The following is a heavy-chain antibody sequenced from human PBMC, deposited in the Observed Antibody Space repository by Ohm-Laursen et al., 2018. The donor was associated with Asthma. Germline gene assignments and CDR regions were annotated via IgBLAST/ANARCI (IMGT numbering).Heavy chain of an antibody. V-gene: IGHV1-45*02. Sequence: EASVKVSCKASGGTFSSCAISWVRQAPGQGLEWRGWMTPFNGNTNYAQKFQDRVTITRDRSMSTAYMELSSLRSEDSAMYYCASSPSSVFFDYWGQGTLVTVSS. CDR1: GGTFSSCA. J-gene: IGHJ4*02. CDR3: ASSPSSVFFDY. CDR2: MTPFNGNT.